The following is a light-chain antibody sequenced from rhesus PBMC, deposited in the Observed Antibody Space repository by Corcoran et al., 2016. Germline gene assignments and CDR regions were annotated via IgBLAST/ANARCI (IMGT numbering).Light chain of an antibody. CDR1: QRFSSS. CDR2: RAS. J-gene: IGKJ3*01. CDR3: QQYYSDPFT. Sequence: DIHMTQSPSSLSESVEEQVTITCRASQRFSSSLAWYRQNPGKAPRFLIYRASSLQSGVPSRVSGSKSRTDFTITISILQPEDIARYYCQQYYSDPFTFGPGTKLDIK. V-gene: IGKV1-46*01.